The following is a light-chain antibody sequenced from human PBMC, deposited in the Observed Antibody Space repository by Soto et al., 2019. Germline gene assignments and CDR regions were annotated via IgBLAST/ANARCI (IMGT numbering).Light chain of an antibody. CDR2: GNS. Sequence: QSVLTQPPSMSGAPGQRVTISCTGSSSNIGAGYDVHWYQQLPGTAPKLLLYGNSNRPSGVPDRFSGSKSGTSASLAITGLQAEDEADYYCQSYDSSLSGSVVFGGGTKVTVL. CDR1: SSNIGAGYD. CDR3: QSYDSSLSGSVV. V-gene: IGLV1-40*01. J-gene: IGLJ2*01.